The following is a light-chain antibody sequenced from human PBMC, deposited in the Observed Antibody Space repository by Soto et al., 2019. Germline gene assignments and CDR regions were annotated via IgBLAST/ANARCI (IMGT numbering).Light chain of an antibody. J-gene: IGLJ2*01. CDR3: SSYTSIGTVV. Sequence: QSALTQPASVSGSPGQSITISCTGTSSDVGGYNYVSWYQQHPGKAPKLLIYEVIKWPSGVSNRFSGSKSGNTASLTISGLQAEDAATYYCSSYTSIGTVVFGGGTKLTVL. CDR1: SSDVGGYNY. CDR2: EVI. V-gene: IGLV2-14*01.